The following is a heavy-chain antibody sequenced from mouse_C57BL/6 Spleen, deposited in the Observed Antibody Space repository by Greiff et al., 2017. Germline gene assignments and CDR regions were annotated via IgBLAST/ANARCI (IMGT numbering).Heavy chain of an antibody. D-gene: IGHD6-1*01. V-gene: IGHV1-54*01. J-gene: IGHJ3*01. CDR1: GYAFTNYL. Sequence: VQRVESGAELVRPGTSVKVSCKASGYAFTNYLIEWVKQRPGQGLEWIGVINPGSGGTNYNEKFKGKATLTADKSSSTAYMQLSSLTSEDSAVYFCASGGGSTSFAYWGQGTLVTVSA. CDR3: ASGGGSTSFAY. CDR2: INPGSGGT.